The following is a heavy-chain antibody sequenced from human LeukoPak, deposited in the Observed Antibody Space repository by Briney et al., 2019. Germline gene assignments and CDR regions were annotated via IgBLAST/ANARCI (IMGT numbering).Heavy chain of an antibody. V-gene: IGHV3-48*03. D-gene: IGHD4-23*01. Sequence: GGSLRLSCAASGFTFNSYEMNWVRQAPGKGLEWISYISTSSSTRYYADSVKGRLTISRDNTENSLYLQMNSLRAEDTAVYYCARGDGGYYYGMDVWGKGTTVTVSS. CDR3: ARGDGGYYYGMDV. CDR2: ISTSSSTR. J-gene: IGHJ6*04. CDR1: GFTFNSYE.